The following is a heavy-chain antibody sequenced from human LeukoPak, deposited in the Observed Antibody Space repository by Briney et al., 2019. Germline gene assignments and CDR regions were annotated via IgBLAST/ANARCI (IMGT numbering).Heavy chain of an antibody. CDR3: ATGWSIAAAGIWDY. D-gene: IGHD6-13*01. CDR2: ISGSGGST. J-gene: IGHJ4*02. CDR1: GFTFSSYA. Sequence: GGTLRLSCAASGFTFSSYAMSWVRQAPGKGLEWVSAISGSGGSTYYADSVKGRFTISRDNSKNTLYLQMNSLRAEDTAVYYCATGWSIAAAGIWDYWGQGTLVTVSS. V-gene: IGHV3-23*01.